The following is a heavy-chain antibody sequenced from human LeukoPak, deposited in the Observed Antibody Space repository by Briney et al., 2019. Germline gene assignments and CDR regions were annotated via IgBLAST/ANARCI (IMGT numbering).Heavy chain of an antibody. CDR1: GFTFSSYS. CDR3: ARVNRVGATVGDLLL. D-gene: IGHD1-26*01. V-gene: IGHV3-21*01. CDR2: ISSSISYI. J-gene: IGHJ4*02. Sequence: GGSLRLSCAASGFTFSSYSMNWVRQAPGKGLEWVSSISSSISYIYYADSVKGRFTISRDNAKNSLYLQMNSLRAEDTAVYYCARVNRVGATVGDLLLWGQGTLVTVSS.